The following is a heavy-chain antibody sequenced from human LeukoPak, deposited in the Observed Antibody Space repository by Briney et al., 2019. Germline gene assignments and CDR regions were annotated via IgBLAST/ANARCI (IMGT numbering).Heavy chain of an antibody. CDR3: AKEDYDILTGSAFDY. Sequence: GGSLRLSCAASGFTFSSYGMHWVRQAPGKGLEWVAFIRYDGSNKYYAASVKGRFTISRDNSKNTLYLQMNSLRAEDTAVYYCAKEDYDILTGSAFDYWGQGTLVTVSS. J-gene: IGHJ4*02. V-gene: IGHV3-30*02. CDR1: GFTFSSYG. D-gene: IGHD3-9*01. CDR2: IRYDGSNK.